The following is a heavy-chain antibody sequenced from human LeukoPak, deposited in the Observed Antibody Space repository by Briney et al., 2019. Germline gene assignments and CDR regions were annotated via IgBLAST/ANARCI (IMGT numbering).Heavy chain of an antibody. Sequence: GGPLRLSCAASGFTFSSYTMHWVRQAPGKGLEWVAVMSSDRNNKYYADSVKGRFTISRDNSKNTLYLDMNSLRAEDTAVYYCARPDSSGWSHAFDIWGQGTRSLSLQ. CDR1: GFTFSSYT. J-gene: IGHJ3*02. CDR3: ARPDSSGWSHAFDI. V-gene: IGHV3-30-3*01. CDR2: MSSDRNNK. D-gene: IGHD6-19*01.